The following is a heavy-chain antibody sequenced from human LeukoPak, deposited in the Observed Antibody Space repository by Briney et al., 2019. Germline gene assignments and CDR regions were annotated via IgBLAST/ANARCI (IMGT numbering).Heavy chain of an antibody. Sequence: SETLSLTCAVSGYSISSGYYWGWIRQPPGKGLEWIGSIYHSGSTYYNPSLKSRVTISVDTSKNQFSLKLSSVTAADTAVYYCAVLFTIFGVVSSDTFDIWGQGTMVTVSS. CDR3: AVLFTIFGVVSSDTFDI. CDR1: GYSISSGYY. CDR2: IYHSGST. D-gene: IGHD3-3*01. V-gene: IGHV4-38-2*01. J-gene: IGHJ3*02.